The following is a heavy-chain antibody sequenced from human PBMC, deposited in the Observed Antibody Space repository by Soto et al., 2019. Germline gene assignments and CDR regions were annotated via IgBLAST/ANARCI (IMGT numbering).Heavy chain of an antibody. Sequence: GESLKISCKGFGYSFTSYWIGWVRQMPVKGLERMGIIYPGDSDTRYSPFFQQQVNISADKSISTAYLQWSSLKASDTAMYYCARMYYYGSGSPGAGWFDPWGQGTLVTVSS. D-gene: IGHD3-10*01. CDR2: IYPGDSDT. V-gene: IGHV5-51*01. J-gene: IGHJ5*02. CDR1: GYSFTSYW. CDR3: ARMYYYGSGSPGAGWFDP.